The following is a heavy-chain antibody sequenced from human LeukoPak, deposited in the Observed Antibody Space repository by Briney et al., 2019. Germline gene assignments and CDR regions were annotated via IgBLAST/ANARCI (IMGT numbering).Heavy chain of an antibody. D-gene: IGHD2-2*01. J-gene: IGHJ6*02. Sequence: GGSLRPSCAASGFTLSSYAMTRVRQAPGQRLEWGAVISYAGSNKSYADSVKARFTISRDNSTNTLYLQMNSLSAEDTAVYFCARDHVVPASCYYCYGIDVWGQGTMVTVSS. CDR1: GFTLSSYA. CDR3: ARDHVVPASCYYCYGIDV. CDR2: ISYAGSNK. V-gene: IGHV3-30-3*01.